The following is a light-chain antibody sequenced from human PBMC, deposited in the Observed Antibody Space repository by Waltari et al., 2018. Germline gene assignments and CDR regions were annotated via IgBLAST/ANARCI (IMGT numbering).Light chain of an antibody. CDR1: SSDVGGYNY. CDR2: AVS. Sequence: QSALTQPASVSGSPGQSITISCTGTSSDVGGYNYVSCYQPHPGKAPKLMIYAVSNRPSGVSNRFSGSKSCNTASLTISGLQAEDEADYYCSSYTSSSTPWVFGGGTKLTVL. CDR3: SSYTSSSTPWV. J-gene: IGLJ3*02. V-gene: IGLV2-14*03.